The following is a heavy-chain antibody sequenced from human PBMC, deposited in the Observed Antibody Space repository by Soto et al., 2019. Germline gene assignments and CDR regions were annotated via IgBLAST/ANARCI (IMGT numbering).Heavy chain of an antibody. D-gene: IGHD1-26*01. CDR1: GFTFSTYY. V-gene: IGHV3-7*01. Sequence: GGSLRLSCAASGFTFSTYYMAWIRQAPGKGLEWVASIKEDGSEKYYVDSVKGRFTISRDNAKNSLYLQINSLRTEDTAVYYCARGRFSYSGLDYWGQGTLVTVSS. CDR3: ARGRFSYSGLDY. J-gene: IGHJ4*02. CDR2: IKEDGSEK.